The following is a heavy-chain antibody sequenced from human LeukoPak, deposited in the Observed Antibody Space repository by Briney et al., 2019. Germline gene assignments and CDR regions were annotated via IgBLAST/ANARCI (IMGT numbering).Heavy chain of an antibody. CDR3: ARTLWIYGDPFYGMDV. Sequence: SGTLSLTCAVSGGSISSSNWWSWVRQPPGKGLEWIGEIYHSGSTNYNPSLKSRVTISVDKSKNQFSLKLSSVTAADTAVYYCARTLWIYGDPFYGMDVWGQGTTVTVSS. V-gene: IGHV4-4*02. CDR1: GGSISSSNW. J-gene: IGHJ6*02. D-gene: IGHD4-17*01. CDR2: IYHSGST.